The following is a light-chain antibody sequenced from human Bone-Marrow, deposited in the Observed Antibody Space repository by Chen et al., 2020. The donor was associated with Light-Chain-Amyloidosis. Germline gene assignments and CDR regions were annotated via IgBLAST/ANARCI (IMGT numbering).Light chain of an antibody. CDR1: NIGSTS. J-gene: IGLJ3*02. CDR2: DDS. CDR3: QVWDRSSDRPV. V-gene: IGLV3-21*02. Sequence: SYVLTQPSSVSVAPVQTETIPCGGNNIGSTSVHWYQQTPGQAPLLVVYDDSDRPSGIPERLSGSNSGNTATLTISRVEAGDEADYYCQVWDRSSDRPVFGGGTKLTVL.